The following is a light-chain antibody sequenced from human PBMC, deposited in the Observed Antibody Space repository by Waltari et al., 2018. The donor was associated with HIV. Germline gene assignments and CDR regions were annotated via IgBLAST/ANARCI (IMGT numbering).Light chain of an antibody. CDR3: SSYAGVNSFVL. V-gene: IGLV2-8*01. J-gene: IGLJ2*01. CDR2: EVN. CDR1: SSDIGGYNY. Sequence: QSPLTQPPSASGSPGQSVTISCTGTSSDIGGYNYVPWYQQPPGRAPTLIIDEVNKGPAGVPNRFFGSKSGNTASLTVSGLQTEDEADYYCSSYAGVNSFVLFGGGTKLTVL.